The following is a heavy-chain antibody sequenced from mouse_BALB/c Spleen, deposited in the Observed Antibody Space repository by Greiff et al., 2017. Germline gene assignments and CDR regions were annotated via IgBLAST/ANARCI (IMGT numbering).Heavy chain of an antibody. J-gene: IGHJ1*01. CDR3: ARGGLRWYFDV. D-gene: IGHD2-2*01. CDR2: IWGDGST. Sequence: QGQLKESGPGLVAPSQSLSITCTVSGFSLTGYGVNWVRQPPGKGLEWLGMIWGDGSTDYNSALKSRLSISKDNSKSQVFLKMNSLQTDDTARYYCARGGLRWYFDVWGAGTTVTVSS. CDR1: GFSLTGYG. V-gene: IGHV2-6-7*01.